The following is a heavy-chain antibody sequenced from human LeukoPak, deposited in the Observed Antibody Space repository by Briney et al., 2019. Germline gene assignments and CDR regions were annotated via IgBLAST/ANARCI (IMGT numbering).Heavy chain of an antibody. CDR3: ARGYVHAFDI. Sequence: GGSLRLSCAASGFTFSSYSMSWVRQAPGKGLEWVSSITSRSSHIYYADSVRGRFTISRDNAEKSLYLQMNSLRAEDTAVYYCARGYVHAFDIWGQGTMVTVSS. J-gene: IGHJ3*02. CDR1: GFTFSSYS. D-gene: IGHD5-12*01. V-gene: IGHV3-21*01. CDR2: ITSRSSHI.